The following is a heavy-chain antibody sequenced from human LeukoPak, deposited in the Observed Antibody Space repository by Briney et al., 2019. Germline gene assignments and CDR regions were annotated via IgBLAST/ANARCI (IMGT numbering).Heavy chain of an antibody. CDR3: ASAVWADAFDI. CDR2: INHSGST. CDR1: GGSFSGYY. J-gene: IGHJ3*02. Sequence: SETLSLTCAVYGGSFSGYYWSWIRQPPGKGLEWIGEINHSGSTNYNPSLKSRVTISVDTSKNQFSLKLSSVTATDTAVYYCASAVWADAFDIWGQGTMVTVSS. V-gene: IGHV4-34*01. D-gene: IGHD1-14*01.